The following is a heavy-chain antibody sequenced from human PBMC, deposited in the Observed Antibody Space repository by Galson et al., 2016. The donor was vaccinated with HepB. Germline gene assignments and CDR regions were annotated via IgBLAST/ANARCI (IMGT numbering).Heavy chain of an antibody. CDR3: GRDVGP. Sequence: LRLSCAASGFTVSNNYMSWVHQAPGKGLEWVSLIYSGGTTSYASSVRGRFTISRDNSKTTLYLQMNSLRAEDTAVYYCGRDVGPWGQGTLVTVSS. CDR2: IYSGGTT. CDR1: GFTVSNNY. J-gene: IGHJ5*02. D-gene: IGHD1-26*01. V-gene: IGHV3-53*01.